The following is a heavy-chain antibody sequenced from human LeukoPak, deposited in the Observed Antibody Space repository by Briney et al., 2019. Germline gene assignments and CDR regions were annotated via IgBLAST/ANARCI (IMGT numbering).Heavy chain of an antibody. CDR3: ARGNYYGSGCDF. V-gene: IGHV3-23*01. D-gene: IGHD3-10*01. Sequence: GSLRLSCAASGFTFSSYAMSWVRQAPGKGLEWVSAISGSGGSTYYADSVKGRFTISRDNSKNTLYLQMNSLRAEDAAVYYCARGNYYGSGCDFWGQGSLVTVSS. CDR1: GFTFSSYA. CDR2: ISGSGGST. J-gene: IGHJ4*02.